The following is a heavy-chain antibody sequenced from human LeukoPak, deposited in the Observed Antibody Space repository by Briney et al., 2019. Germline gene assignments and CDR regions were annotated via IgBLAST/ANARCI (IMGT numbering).Heavy chain of an antibody. CDR1: GFTFSSYA. Sequence: QPGGSLRLSCAASGFTFSSYAMSWVRQAPGKGLEWASAISGSGGSTYYADSVKGRFTISRDNSKNTLYLQMNNLRAEDTAVYYCAKGTYYYDSSGYYSAAGPYYFDYWGQGTLVTVSS. D-gene: IGHD3-22*01. J-gene: IGHJ4*02. CDR2: ISGSGGST. CDR3: AKGTYYYDSSGYYSAAGPYYFDY. V-gene: IGHV3-23*01.